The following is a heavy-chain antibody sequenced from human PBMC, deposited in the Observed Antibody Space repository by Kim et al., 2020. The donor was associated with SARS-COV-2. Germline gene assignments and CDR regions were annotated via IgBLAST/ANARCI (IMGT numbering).Heavy chain of an antibody. J-gene: IGHJ3*02. Sequence: SETLSLTCTVSGGSISSGNYYWSWIRQHPGKGLEWIGYIYNSGSAYYNPSLKSRVTISVDTSKNQFSLKLNSVTAADTAVYYCARDWGGGSGSYYRALDIWGQVTIVTVSS. CDR3: ARDWGGGSGSYYRALDI. V-gene: IGHV4-31*03. CDR2: IYNSGSA. CDR1: GGSISSGNYY. D-gene: IGHD3-10*01.